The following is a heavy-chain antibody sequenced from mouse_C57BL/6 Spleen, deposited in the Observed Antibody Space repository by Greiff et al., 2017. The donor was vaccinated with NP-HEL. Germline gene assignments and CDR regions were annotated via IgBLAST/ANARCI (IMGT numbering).Heavy chain of an antibody. J-gene: IGHJ1*03. D-gene: IGHD2-5*01. CDR1: GYTFTSYW. Sequence: QVQLQQSGAELAKPGASVKLSCKASGYTFTSYWMHWVKQRPGQGLEWIGYINPSSGYTKYNQKFKDKATLTADKSSSTAYMQLSSLTYEDSAVYYCLYYSNYEYFDVWGTGTTVTVSS. CDR3: LYYSNYEYFDV. V-gene: IGHV1-7*01. CDR2: INPSSGYT.